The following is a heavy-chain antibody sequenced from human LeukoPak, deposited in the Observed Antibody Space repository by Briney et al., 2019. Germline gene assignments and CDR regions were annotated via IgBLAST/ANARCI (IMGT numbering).Heavy chain of an antibody. J-gene: IGHJ4*02. D-gene: IGHD4-23*01. CDR1: GFTFSSYA. CDR3: VKEDYGGGPGLLDY. V-gene: IGHV3-23*01. CDR2: ISGRGGST. Sequence: PGGSLRLSCAASGFTFSSYAMSWVRQAPGNGVEWVSAISGRGGSTYYADSVKGRFTISRDNSKNTLYLQMNSLRAEDTAVYYCVKEDYGGGPGLLDYWGQGTLVTVSS.